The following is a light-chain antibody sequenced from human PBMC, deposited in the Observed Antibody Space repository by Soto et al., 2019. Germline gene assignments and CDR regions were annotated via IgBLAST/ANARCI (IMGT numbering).Light chain of an antibody. J-gene: IGKJ1*01. CDR2: GAS. CDR1: QSVSSSY. CDR3: QQYGSSPLT. V-gene: IGKV3-20*01. Sequence: EIVLTQSPGTLSLSPGERGTLSFSSSQSVSSSYLAWYQQKPGQAPRLLIYGASSRATGIPDRFSGSGSGTDFTLTISRLEPEDFAVYYCQQYGSSPLTFGQGTKVDIK.